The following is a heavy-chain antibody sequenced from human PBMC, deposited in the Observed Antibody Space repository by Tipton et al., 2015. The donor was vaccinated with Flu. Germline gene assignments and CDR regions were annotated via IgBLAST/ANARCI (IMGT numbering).Heavy chain of an antibody. CDR2: IFRTGST. CDR3: ARDPSLGMPDYFDY. V-gene: IGHV4-38-2*02. D-gene: IGHD2-2*01. CDR1: GYSISSGYY. J-gene: IGHJ4*02. Sequence: LRLSCAVSGYSISSGYYWGWIRQPPGKGLEWIGNIFRTGSTYHNPSLKSRVTMSVDSSKNQFSLKVFSVTAADTAVYYCARDPSLGMPDYFDYWGQGILVTASS.